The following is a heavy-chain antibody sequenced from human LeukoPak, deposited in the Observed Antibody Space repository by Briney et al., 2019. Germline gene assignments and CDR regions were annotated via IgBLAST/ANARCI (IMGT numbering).Heavy chain of an antibody. Sequence: HPGGSLRLSCAASGFTFSSYVMHWVRQAPGKGLEWVAIISYDGSNEYYADSVKGRFTISRDNSKNTLYLQMNSLRAEDTAVYYCAKDGRNTMIVVVIGPYFDYWGQGTLVTVSS. D-gene: IGHD3-22*01. CDR1: GFTFSSYV. V-gene: IGHV3-30*04. J-gene: IGHJ4*02. CDR3: AKDGRNTMIVVVIGPYFDY. CDR2: ISYDGSNE.